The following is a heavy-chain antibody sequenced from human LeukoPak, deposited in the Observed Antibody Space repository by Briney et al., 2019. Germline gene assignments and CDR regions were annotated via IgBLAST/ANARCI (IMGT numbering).Heavy chain of an antibody. Sequence: GGSLRLSCAASGFTFSSYAMHWVRQAPGKGLEWVAVISYDGSNKYYADSVKGRFTISRDNSKNTLYLQMNSLRAEDTAVYYCAREKAKYYDFWSGPSYYFDYWGQGTLVTVSS. CDR3: AREKAKYYDFWSGPSYYFDY. CDR2: ISYDGSNK. J-gene: IGHJ4*02. CDR1: GFTFSSYA. D-gene: IGHD3-3*01. V-gene: IGHV3-30-3*01.